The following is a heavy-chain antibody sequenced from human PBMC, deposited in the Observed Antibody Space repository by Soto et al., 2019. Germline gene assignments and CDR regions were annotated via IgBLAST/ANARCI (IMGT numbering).Heavy chain of an antibody. CDR3: ARDEHDSSGYYYDY. Sequence: GGSLRLSCAASGFTFSGYTMSWVRQAPRKGLEWVSAVSGSGDTTYYADSVKGRFTISRDNSQNTLYLQMNSLKADDSAVYYCARDEHDSSGYYYDYWCQGPPVTVAS. CDR2: VSGSGDTT. CDR1: GFTFSGYT. J-gene: IGHJ4*02. D-gene: IGHD3-22*01. V-gene: IGHV3-23*01.